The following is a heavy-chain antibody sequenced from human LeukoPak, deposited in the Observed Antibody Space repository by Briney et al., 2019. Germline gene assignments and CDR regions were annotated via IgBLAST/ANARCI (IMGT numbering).Heavy chain of an antibody. CDR2: ISSSGSTI. CDR1: GFSFSSYS. J-gene: IGHJ6*03. CDR3: ARDGDRYYYYYMDV. Sequence: PGGSLRLSCAASGFSFSSYSMNWVRQAPGKGLEWVSYISSSGSTIYYADSVKGRFTISRDNAKNSLYLQMNSLRAEDTAVYYCARDGDRYYYYYMDVWGKGTTVTISS. V-gene: IGHV3-48*04.